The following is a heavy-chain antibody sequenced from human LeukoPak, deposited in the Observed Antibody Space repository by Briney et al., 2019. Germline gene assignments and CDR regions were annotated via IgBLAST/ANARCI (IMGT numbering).Heavy chain of an antibody. D-gene: IGHD2-15*01. CDR1: GGSISSYY. Sequence: SETLSLTCTVSGGSISSYYWSWIRQPPGKGLEWIGYIYYSGSTNYNPSLKSRVTISVDTSKNQFSLKLSSVTAADTAVYYCARGYCSGGSCYSDYFDYWGQGTLVTVSS. CDR3: ARGYCSGGSCYSDYFDY. CDR2: IYYSGST. V-gene: IGHV4-59*01. J-gene: IGHJ4*02.